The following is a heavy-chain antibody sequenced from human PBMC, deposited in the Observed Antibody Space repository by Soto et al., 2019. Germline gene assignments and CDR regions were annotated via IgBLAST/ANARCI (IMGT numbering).Heavy chain of an antibody. CDR1: GFTFSTYA. J-gene: IGHJ6*02. V-gene: IGHV3-23*01. Sequence: EEQLLESGGGLVQPGGSLRLSCAASGFTFSTYAMNWVRQAPGKGLEWVSGVSATGASTYYADSVRDRFTISRDNSKDTLDLQLNSLRAEDTAVYYCAKSPMVRGADRYYYTGMAVWGQGTTVTGSS. CDR3: AKSPMVRGADRYYYTGMAV. CDR2: VSATGAST. D-gene: IGHD3-10*01.